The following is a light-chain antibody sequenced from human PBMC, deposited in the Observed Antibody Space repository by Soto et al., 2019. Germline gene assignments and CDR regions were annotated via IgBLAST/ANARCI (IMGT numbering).Light chain of an antibody. CDR2: DVS. CDR1: SSDVGGYNY. V-gene: IGLV2-8*01. J-gene: IGLJ1*01. CDR3: GSYAGNINFYV. Sequence: QSALTQPPSASGSPGQSVTISCTGTSSDVGGYNYVSWYQQHPGKAPKVLIYDVSKRPSGVPDRFSGSKSGNTASLTVSGLQAEDEAEYYCGSYAGNINFYVFGNGTKVTVL.